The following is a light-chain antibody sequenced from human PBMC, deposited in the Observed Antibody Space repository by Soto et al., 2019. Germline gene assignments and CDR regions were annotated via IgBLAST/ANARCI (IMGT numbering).Light chain of an antibody. Sequence: QSVLTQPASVSASPGQSITISCTGTSSDVGGYNYVSWYQQHPGKAPKLMIYDVSNRPSGVSNRFSGSKSGNTASLTISGLQAEDEADYYCSSYTSSSTGVFGTGTKVTVL. J-gene: IGLJ1*01. CDR1: SSDVGGYNY. CDR2: DVS. CDR3: SSYTSSSTGV. V-gene: IGLV2-14*01.